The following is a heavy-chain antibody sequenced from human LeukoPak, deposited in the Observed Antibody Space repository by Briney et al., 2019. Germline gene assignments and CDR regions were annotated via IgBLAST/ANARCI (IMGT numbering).Heavy chain of an antibody. J-gene: IGHJ6*02. V-gene: IGHV4-4*07. D-gene: IGHD2-2*02. CDR3: ARDSGYCSSTSCYTYGMDV. CDR1: GGSISSYY. Sequence: SETLSLTCTVSGGSISSYYWSWIRQPAGKGLEWIGRIYTSGSTYYNPSLKSRVTMSVDTSKNQFSLKLSSVTAADTAVYYCARDSGYCSSTSCYTYGMDVWGQGTTVTVS. CDR2: IYTSGST.